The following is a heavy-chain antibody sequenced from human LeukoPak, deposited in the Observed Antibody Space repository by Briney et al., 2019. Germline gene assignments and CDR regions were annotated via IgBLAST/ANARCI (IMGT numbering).Heavy chain of an antibody. V-gene: IGHV1-2*04. D-gene: IGHD3-3*01. J-gene: IGHJ3*02. Sequence: ASVKVSCKASGYTFTGYYMHWVRQAPGQGLEWMGWINPNSGGTNYAQKFQGWVTMTRDTSISTAYMELSRLRSDDTAVYYCARGRASITIFGVVTSDAFDIWGQGTMVTVSS. CDR2: INPNSGGT. CDR3: ARGRASITIFGVVTSDAFDI. CDR1: GYTFTGYY.